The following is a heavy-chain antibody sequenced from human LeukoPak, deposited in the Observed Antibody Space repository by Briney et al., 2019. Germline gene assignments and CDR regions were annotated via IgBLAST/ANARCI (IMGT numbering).Heavy chain of an antibody. CDR3: ARGYNYGPPNGMDV. Sequence: GGSLRLSCAASGFTFDDYAMHWVRQAPGKGVEWVSYISSSSMSTKYYADSVKGRFTISRDNAKNSLYLQMNSLRDEDTAVYYCARGYNYGPPNGMDVWGQGTTVTVSS. CDR2: ISSSSMSTK. D-gene: IGHD1-1*01. J-gene: IGHJ6*02. V-gene: IGHV3-48*02. CDR1: GFTFDDYA.